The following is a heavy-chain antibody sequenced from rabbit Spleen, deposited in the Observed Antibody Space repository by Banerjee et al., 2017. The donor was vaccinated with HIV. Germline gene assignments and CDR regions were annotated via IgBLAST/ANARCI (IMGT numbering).Heavy chain of an antibody. J-gene: IGHJ4*01. CDR3: ARDLDGVIGWNFGW. CDR1: GVSLNDKD. D-gene: IGHD1-1*01. CDR2: INIVTGKS. Sequence: QEQLVESGGGLVQPEGSLTLTCKASGVSLNDKDVMCWVRQAPGKGLEWIACINIVTGKSVYASWAKGRFTISRHNAQNTLYLQLDSLTAADTATYFCARDLDGVIGWNFGWWGPGTLVTVS. V-gene: IGHV1S47*01.